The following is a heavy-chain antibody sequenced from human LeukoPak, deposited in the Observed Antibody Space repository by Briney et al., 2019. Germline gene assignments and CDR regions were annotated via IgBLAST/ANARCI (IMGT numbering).Heavy chain of an antibody. Sequence: GASVKVSCKASGYTFTSYDINWVRQATGQGLEWMGWMNHNSGNTGYAQKFQGRVTMTRNTSISTAYMELSSLRSEDTAVYYCARVHVDYVWGSYRPNWFDPWGQGTLVTVSS. J-gene: IGHJ5*02. CDR2: MNHNSGNT. V-gene: IGHV1-8*01. CDR1: GYTFTSYD. CDR3: ARVHVDYVWGSYRPNWFDP. D-gene: IGHD3-16*02.